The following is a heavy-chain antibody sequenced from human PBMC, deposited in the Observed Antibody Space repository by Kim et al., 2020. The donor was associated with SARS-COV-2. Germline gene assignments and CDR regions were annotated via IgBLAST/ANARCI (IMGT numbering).Heavy chain of an antibody. Sequence: SETLSLTCTVSGGSISSGSYYWSWIRQPAGKGLEWIGRIYTSGSTNYNPSLKSRVTISVDTSKNQFSLKLSSVTAADTAVYYCASAYSGDYYYYGMDVWGQGTTVTVSS. D-gene: IGHD2-21*01. CDR1: GGSISSGSYY. V-gene: IGHV4-61*02. CDR2: IYTSGST. J-gene: IGHJ6*02. CDR3: ASAYSGDYYYYGMDV.